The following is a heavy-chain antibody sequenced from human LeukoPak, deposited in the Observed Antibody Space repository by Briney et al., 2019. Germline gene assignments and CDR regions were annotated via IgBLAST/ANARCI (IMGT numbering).Heavy chain of an antibody. CDR2: IYSGGST. D-gene: IGHD3-10*01. CDR3: AREPRRSGSSPFDY. J-gene: IGHJ4*02. CDR1: GFTFSSYW. V-gene: IGHV3-53*01. Sequence: GGSLRLSCAASGFTFSSYWMSWVRQAPGKGLEWVSVIYSGGSTYYADSVKGRFTISRDNSKNTLYLQMNSLRAEDTAVYYCAREPRRSGSSPFDYWGQGTLVTVSS.